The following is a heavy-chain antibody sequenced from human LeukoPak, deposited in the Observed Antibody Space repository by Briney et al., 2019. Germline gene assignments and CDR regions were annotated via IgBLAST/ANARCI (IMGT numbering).Heavy chain of an antibody. CDR1: GNTXTGYY. Sequence: ASVKVSCKASGNTXTGYYMNWVRQAPGQGLEWMGWINPNSGGTNYGHKFQGRVSMTRDTSINTAYMELRSLTFDDTAVYFCARGSVLEASRRSDFYSYGMDVWGQGTTVIVSS. V-gene: IGHV1-2*02. D-gene: IGHD2-21*02. J-gene: IGHJ6*02. CDR2: INPNSGGT. CDR3: ARGSVLEASRRSDFYSYGMDV.